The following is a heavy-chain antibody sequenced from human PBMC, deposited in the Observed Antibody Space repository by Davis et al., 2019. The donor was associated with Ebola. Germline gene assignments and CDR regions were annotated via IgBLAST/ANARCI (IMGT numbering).Heavy chain of an antibody. V-gene: IGHV1-46*01. J-gene: IGHJ3*02. CDR3: AREGGRYYDSSGYIFDI. D-gene: IGHD3-22*01. Sequence: ASVKVSCKASGYRFTSYYMHWVRQAPGQGLEWMGIINTITGGTSYAQNFQVRVNMTRDTSTSTVYMELNSLRSEDTAVYYCAREGGRYYDSSGYIFDIWGQGTMVKVSS. CDR1: GYRFTSYY. CDR2: INTITGGT.